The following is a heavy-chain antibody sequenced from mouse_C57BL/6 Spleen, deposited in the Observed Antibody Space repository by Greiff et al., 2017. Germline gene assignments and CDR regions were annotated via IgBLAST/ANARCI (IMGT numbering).Heavy chain of an antibody. D-gene: IGHD2-5*01. V-gene: IGHV14-2*01. Sequence: EVQLQQSGAELVKPGASVKLSCTASGFNIKDYYMHWVKQRTEQGLEWIGRIDPEDGETKYAPQFQGKATITADTSSNTAYLQISSLTSEDTAVYYCARSGSNYPYAMDYWGQGTSVTVSS. CDR2: IDPEDGET. CDR3: ARSGSNYPYAMDY. CDR1: GFNIKDYY. J-gene: IGHJ4*01.